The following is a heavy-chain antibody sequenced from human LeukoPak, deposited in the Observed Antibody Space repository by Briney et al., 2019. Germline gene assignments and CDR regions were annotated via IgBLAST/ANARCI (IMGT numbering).Heavy chain of an antibody. CDR1: GGSISSSNYY. CDR3: ARPGYSSSWTPVY. J-gene: IGHJ4*02. CDR2: IYYSGST. Sequence: SETLSLTCTVSGGSISSSNYYWGWLRQPPGKGPEWIGSIYYSGSTYYNPSLKSRVTISVDTSKNQFSLKLSSVIAADTAVYYCARPGYSSSWTPVYWGQGTLVTVSS. V-gene: IGHV4-39*01. D-gene: IGHD6-13*01.